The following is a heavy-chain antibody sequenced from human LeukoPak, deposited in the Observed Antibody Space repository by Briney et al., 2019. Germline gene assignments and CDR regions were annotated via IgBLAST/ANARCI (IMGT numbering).Heavy chain of an antibody. V-gene: IGHV3-30*04. Sequence: PGGSLRLSCAAPGFTFSTYAMHWVRQAPGKGLEWVAVISCDGSNKYYADSVKGRFTISRDNSKNTLYLQMNSLRAEDTAVYYCAKDISMVRGALDYYYYYYGMDVWGQGTTVTVSS. CDR3: AKDISMVRGALDYYYYYYGMDV. J-gene: IGHJ6*02. CDR1: GFTFSTYA. D-gene: IGHD3-10*01. CDR2: ISCDGSNK.